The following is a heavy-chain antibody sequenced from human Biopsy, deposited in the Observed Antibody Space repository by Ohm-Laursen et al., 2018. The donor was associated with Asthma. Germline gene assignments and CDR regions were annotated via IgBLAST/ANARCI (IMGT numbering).Heavy chain of an antibody. V-gene: IGHV1-3*04. D-gene: IGHD3-9*01. Sequence: SVKVSCKASGYNFISFAIHWVRQAPGQRLEWMGWVNTGNGDTKYSQKFQGRVTITRDTSASTAYMELRSLRSEDTATYYCARTYYNFLTGPVKDVFGVWGQGTMVPVSS. J-gene: IGHJ3*01. CDR3: ARTYYNFLTGPVKDVFGV. CDR1: GYNFISFA. CDR2: VNTGNGDT.